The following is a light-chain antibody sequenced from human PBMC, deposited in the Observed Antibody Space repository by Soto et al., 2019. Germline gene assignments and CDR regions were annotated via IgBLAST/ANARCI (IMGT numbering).Light chain of an antibody. CDR2: ESN. CDR3: GSWDNSLSGFV. V-gene: IGLV1-51*02. Sequence: QSALTQPPSVSAAPGQKVIISCSGSSSSIGNNYVSWYQQLPGTAPKLLIYESNRRPLGISDRFSASKSGKSATLGISGLQSGDEADDYCGSWDNSLSGFVFGTGTKLTVL. J-gene: IGLJ1*01. CDR1: SSSIGNNY.